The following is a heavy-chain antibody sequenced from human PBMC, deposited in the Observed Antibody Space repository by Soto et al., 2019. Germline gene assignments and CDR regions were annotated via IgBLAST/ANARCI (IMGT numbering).Heavy chain of an antibody. Sequence: ASVKVSCKAAGYTFTGDGGSWGRQAPGQRLEWLGWISAYNGNPNYAQKLQGRATMTTDTSTSTAYMELRSLRSDDTAVYYCARSGLELNSDYWGQGTLVTVSS. V-gene: IGHV1-18*01. CDR3: ARSGLELNSDY. D-gene: IGHD1-7*01. CDR1: GYTFTGDG. J-gene: IGHJ4*02. CDR2: ISAYNGNP.